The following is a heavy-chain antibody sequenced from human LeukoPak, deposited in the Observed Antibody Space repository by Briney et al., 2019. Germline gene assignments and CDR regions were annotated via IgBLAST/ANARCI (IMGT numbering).Heavy chain of an antibody. CDR1: GFTFTNHA. D-gene: IGHD3-22*01. CDR2: ISGNGGST. J-gene: IGHJ4*02. V-gene: IGHV3-64*04. CDR3: AKSSGVRYYDSSGYFDY. Sequence: GGSLRLSCAASGFTFTNHAMQWVRQAPGKGLEYVSAISGNGGSTYYANSVKGRFTISRDNSKNTLYLQMNSLRAEDTAVYYCAKSSGVRYYDSSGYFDYWGQGTLVTVSS.